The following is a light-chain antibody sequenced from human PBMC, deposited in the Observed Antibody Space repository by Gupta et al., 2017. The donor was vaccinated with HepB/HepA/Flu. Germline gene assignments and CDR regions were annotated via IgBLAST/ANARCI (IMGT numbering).Light chain of an antibody. J-gene: IGLJ2*01. V-gene: IGLV2-23*02. Sequence: QSPLTHPASVPASPGQSTTVSCTGSSSDIGGYNFVSWYQQPPDEAPRVIIYEVDKRPSGVSNRFSGSKSGSTASLTISGLQAEDEAHYYCCSYGGSSDLGFGGGTKVTV. CDR1: SSDIGGYNF. CDR2: EVD. CDR3: CSYGGSSDLG.